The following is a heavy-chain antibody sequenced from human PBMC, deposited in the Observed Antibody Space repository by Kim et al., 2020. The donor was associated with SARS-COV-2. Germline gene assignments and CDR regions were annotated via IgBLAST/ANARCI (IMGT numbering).Heavy chain of an antibody. D-gene: IGHD6-19*01. J-gene: IGHJ4*02. CDR2: INPSGGST. Sequence: ASVKVSCKASGYTFTSYYMHWVRQAPGQGLEWMGIINPSGGSTSYAQKFQGRVTMTRDTSTSTVYMELSSLRSEDTAVYYCARDFYPSVPYSSGRYFDYWGQGTLVTVSS. CDR1: GYTFTSYY. CDR3: ARDFYPSVPYSSGRYFDY. V-gene: IGHV1-46*01.